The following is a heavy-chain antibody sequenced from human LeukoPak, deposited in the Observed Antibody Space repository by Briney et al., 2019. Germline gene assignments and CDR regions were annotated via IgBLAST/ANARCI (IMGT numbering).Heavy chain of an antibody. CDR3: ARDRYCSGGSCYGWFDP. CDR1: GFTFSSTW. CDR2: IKQDGREK. D-gene: IGHD2-15*01. Sequence: GGSLRLSCVASGFTFSSTWMTWVRQAPGKGLEWVANIKQDGREKYYVDSVKGRFTISRDNAKNSLYLQMNSLRAEDTAVYHCARDRYCSGGSCYGWFDPWGQGTLVTVSS. V-gene: IGHV3-7*01. J-gene: IGHJ5*02.